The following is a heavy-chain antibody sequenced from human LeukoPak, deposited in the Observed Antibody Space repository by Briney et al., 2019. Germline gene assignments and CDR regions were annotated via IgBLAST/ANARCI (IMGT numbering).Heavy chain of an antibody. CDR3: ARTYNSGWYFDY. D-gene: IGHD6-19*01. J-gene: IGHJ4*02. Sequence: GGSLRLSCATSGFTLSSYNMDWVRQAPGKGLEWVSYISSRGSSIQYADSVKGRFTISRDNAKNSLYLQMDSLRDDDTAVYYCARTYNSGWYFDYWGQGTLVTVSS. V-gene: IGHV3-48*02. CDR1: GFTLSSYN. CDR2: ISSRGSSI.